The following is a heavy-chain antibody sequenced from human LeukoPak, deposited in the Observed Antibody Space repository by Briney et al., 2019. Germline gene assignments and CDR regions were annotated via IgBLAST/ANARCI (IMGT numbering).Heavy chain of an antibody. J-gene: IGHJ6*02. CDR1: GYTFTSYD. V-gene: IGHV1-8*01. CDR2: MNPNSGNT. CDR3: ARGLVSSSWYGNGAYYYGMDV. Sequence: GASVKVSCKASGYTFTSYDINWVRQATGQGLEWMGWMNPNSGNTGYAQKFQGRVTMTRNTSISTAYMELSSLRSEDTAVYYCARGLVSSSWYGNGAYYYGMDVWGQGTTVTVSS. D-gene: IGHD6-13*01.